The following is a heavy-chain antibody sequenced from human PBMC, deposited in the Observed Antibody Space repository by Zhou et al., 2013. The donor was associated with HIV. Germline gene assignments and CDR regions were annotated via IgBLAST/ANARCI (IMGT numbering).Heavy chain of an antibody. CDR1: GYIFTNYG. V-gene: IGHV1-18*01. D-gene: IGHD6-13*01. Sequence: QVQLVQSGAEVKKPGASVKVSCETSGYIFTNYGINWVRQAPGQGLEWMGWISAYNGDTNYAQKFQGRVTMTTDTSTNTVYMGLRSLRSDDTAVYYCATEKLVGLVDAFDIWGQGTMVTVSS. CDR3: ATEKLVGLVDAFDI. J-gene: IGHJ3*02. CDR2: ISAYNGDT.